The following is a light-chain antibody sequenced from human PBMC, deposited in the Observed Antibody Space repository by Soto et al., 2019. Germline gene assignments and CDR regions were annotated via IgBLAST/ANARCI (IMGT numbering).Light chain of an antibody. V-gene: IGKV1-39*01. CDR2: TAT. Sequence: DIQMTQSPSSLSSSVGDRVTITCRATKSINTYVNWYKQKPGKAPKLLIYTATSLQSGVPSRFSGSGSGTDFTLTISSLKPEDLATYYCQQSYSPSITFGPGTKVDIK. CDR3: QQSYSPSIT. J-gene: IGKJ3*01. CDR1: KSINTY.